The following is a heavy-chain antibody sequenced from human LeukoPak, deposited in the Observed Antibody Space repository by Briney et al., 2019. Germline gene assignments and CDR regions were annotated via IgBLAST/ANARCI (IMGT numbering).Heavy chain of an antibody. CDR3: ARGSPTYDSSGYYDHFDY. CDR1: GFTFSDYY. D-gene: IGHD3-22*01. J-gene: IGHJ4*02. CDR2: ISSSSYT. V-gene: IGHV3-11*06. Sequence: GGPLRLSCAASGFTFSDYYMSWIRQAPGKGLEWVSYISSSSYTNYADSVKGRFTISRDNAKNSLYLQMNSLRAEDTAVYYCARGSPTYDSSGYYDHFDYWGQGTLVAVSS.